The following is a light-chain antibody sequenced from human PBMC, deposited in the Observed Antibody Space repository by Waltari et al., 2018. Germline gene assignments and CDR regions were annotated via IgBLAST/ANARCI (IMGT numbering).Light chain of an antibody. J-gene: IGKJ1*01. CDR3: QQYGGSSWT. CDR1: QSISSGY. CDR2: TIS. Sequence: IVFTQSPDTLSLSPGERATLSCRASQSISSGYLAWYQQRPGQAPRLLIYTISSRASGIPDRFSGSGSGTDCTLTISRLEPEDFAVYYCQQYGGSSWTFGQGTKVEVK. V-gene: IGKV3-20*01.